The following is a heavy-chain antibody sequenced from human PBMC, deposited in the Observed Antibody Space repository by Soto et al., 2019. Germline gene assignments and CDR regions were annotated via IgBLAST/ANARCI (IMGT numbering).Heavy chain of an antibody. CDR3: VRHVLEFSGPGSDDFFDY. CDR1: GDSISGDTYF. CDR2: MFYRGST. J-gene: IGHJ4*02. V-gene: IGHV4-39*01. D-gene: IGHD2-21*01. Sequence: SETLSLTCTVSGDSISGDTYFWGWIRQPPGKGLEWIGNMFYRGSTYYNPSLKSRVSVVVDTSKNQFSLRLSSMTAADTAVYYCVRHVLEFSGPGSDDFFDYWGQGIQVT.